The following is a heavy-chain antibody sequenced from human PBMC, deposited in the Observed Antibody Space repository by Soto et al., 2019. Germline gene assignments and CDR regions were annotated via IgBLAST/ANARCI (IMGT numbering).Heavy chain of an antibody. V-gene: IGHV1-69*12. J-gene: IGHJ5*02. CDR3: ARDGDPGYSFWSGPLGGGRFDP. D-gene: IGHD3-3*01. CDR1: GGTFGNTA. Sequence: QVQLVQSGAEVKEPGSSVNVSCKTSGGTFGNTAVTWVRQVPGQGLEWIGGIVPLFGTANYAQKFRGRVMITADESTSTAYMDRSSLRSDDTAIYYCARDGDPGYSFWSGPLGGGRFDPGGQGTLVTVSS. CDR2: IVPLFGTA.